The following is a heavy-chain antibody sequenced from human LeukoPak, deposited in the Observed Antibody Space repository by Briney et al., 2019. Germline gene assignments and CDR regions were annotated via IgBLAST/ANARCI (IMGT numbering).Heavy chain of an antibody. J-gene: IGHJ5*02. CDR1: GFNVSNNY. CDR3: ARGFAGEA. Sequence: PGGSLRLSCAASGFNVSNNYMSWVRQAPGKGLEWVSVIYIGGSTYYADSVKGGFTISRDNSKNTLSLQMNSLRCENTAVYYCARGFAGEAWGQGTLVTVSS. V-gene: IGHV3-66*01. D-gene: IGHD7-27*01. CDR2: IYIGGST.